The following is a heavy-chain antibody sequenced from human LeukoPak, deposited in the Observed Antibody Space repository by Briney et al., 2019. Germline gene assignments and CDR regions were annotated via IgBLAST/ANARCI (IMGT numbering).Heavy chain of an antibody. Sequence: GASVKVSCKASGYTFTGYYMHWVRQAPGQGLEWMGWINPNSGGTNYAQKFQGRVTMTRDTSISTAYMELSRLRSDDTAVYYCARAPYGVVTHDAFDIWGQGTMVTVPS. CDR2: INPNSGGT. CDR1: GYTFTGYY. CDR3: ARAPYGVVTHDAFDI. D-gene: IGHD4-23*01. V-gene: IGHV1-2*02. J-gene: IGHJ3*02.